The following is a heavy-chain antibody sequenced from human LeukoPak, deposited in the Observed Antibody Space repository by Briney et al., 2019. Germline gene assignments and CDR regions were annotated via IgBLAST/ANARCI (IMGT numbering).Heavy chain of an antibody. CDR3: ASSGLGSHDFWSGSVPNWFDP. CDR2: IYYSGST. CDR1: GGSISSYY. D-gene: IGHD3-3*01. J-gene: IGHJ5*02. Sequence: SETLSLTCTVSGGSISSYYWSWIRQPAGKGLEGIGYIYYSGSTNYNPSLKSRVTISVDTSKNQFSLKLSSVTAADTAVYYCASSGLGSHDFWSGSVPNWFDPWGQGTLVTVSS. V-gene: IGHV4-59*01.